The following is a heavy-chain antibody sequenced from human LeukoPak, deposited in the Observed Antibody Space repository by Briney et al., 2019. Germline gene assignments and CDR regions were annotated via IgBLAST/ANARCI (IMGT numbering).Heavy chain of an antibody. D-gene: IGHD3-10*01. J-gene: IGHJ5*02. CDR1: GYTFTNYD. CDR3: ARMHYYDSGGSNWFDP. CDR2: MNSNSGDT. Sequence: ASVKVSCKTSGYTFTNYDINWVRQATGQGLEWMGWMNSNSGDTGYAHKFQGRVTMTANTSINTAYMELSSLRSEDTAVYYCARMHYYDSGGSNWFDPWGQGTLVTVSS. V-gene: IGHV1-8*01.